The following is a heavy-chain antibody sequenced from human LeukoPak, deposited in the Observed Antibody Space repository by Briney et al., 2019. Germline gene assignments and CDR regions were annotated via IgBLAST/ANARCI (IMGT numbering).Heavy chain of an antibody. CDR1: GGTFSSYA. Sequence: SVKVSCKASGGTFSSYAISWVRQAPGQGLEWMGRIIPIFGTANYAQKFQGRVTITTDESTSTAYMEMSSLRSEDTAVYYCARDKSSGWYNRNWFDPWGQGTLVTVSS. D-gene: IGHD6-19*01. J-gene: IGHJ5*02. V-gene: IGHV1-69*05. CDR2: IIPIFGTA. CDR3: ARDKSSGWYNRNWFDP.